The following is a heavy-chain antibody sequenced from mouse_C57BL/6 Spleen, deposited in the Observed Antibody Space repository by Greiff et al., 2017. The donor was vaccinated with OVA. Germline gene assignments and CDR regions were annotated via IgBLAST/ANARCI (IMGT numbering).Heavy chain of an antibody. D-gene: IGHD1-1*01. Sequence: QVQLQQPGAELVKPGASVKLSCKASGYTFTSYWMHWVKQRPGQGLEWIGMIHPNSGSTNYNEKFKSKATLTVDKSSSTAYMQLSSLTSEDSAVYYCARLGENYYGSSLLWYFDVGGTGTTVTVSS. J-gene: IGHJ1*03. CDR3: ARLGENYYGSSLLWYFDV. CDR2: IHPNSGST. V-gene: IGHV1-64*01. CDR1: GYTFTSYW.